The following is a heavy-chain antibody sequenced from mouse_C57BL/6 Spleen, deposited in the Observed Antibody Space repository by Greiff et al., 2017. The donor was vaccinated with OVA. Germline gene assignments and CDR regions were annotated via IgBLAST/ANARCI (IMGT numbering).Heavy chain of an antibody. D-gene: IGHD1-3*01. CDR2: ISSGSSTI. CDR1: GFTFSDYG. CDR3: ARPGGKGYFDV. Sequence: EVHLVESGGGLVKPGGSLKLSCAASGFTFSDYGMHWVRQAPEKGLEWVAYISSGSSTIYYADTVKGRFTISRDNAKNTLFLQMTSLRSEDTAMYYCARPGGKGYFDVWGTGTTVTVSS. V-gene: IGHV5-17*01. J-gene: IGHJ1*03.